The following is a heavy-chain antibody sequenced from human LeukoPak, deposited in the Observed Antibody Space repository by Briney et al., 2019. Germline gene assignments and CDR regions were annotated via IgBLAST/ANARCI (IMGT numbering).Heavy chain of an antibody. V-gene: IGHV3-9*01. D-gene: IGHD3-22*01. Sequence: GGSLRLSCAASGFTFDDYAMHWVRQAPGKGLEWVSGISWNSGSIGYADSVKGRFTISRDNAKNSLYLQMNSLRAEDTALYYCAKVLTYYYDSSGYSNWSQGTLVTVSS. CDR1: GFTFDDYA. CDR2: ISWNSGSI. CDR3: AKVLTYYYDSSGYSN. J-gene: IGHJ4*02.